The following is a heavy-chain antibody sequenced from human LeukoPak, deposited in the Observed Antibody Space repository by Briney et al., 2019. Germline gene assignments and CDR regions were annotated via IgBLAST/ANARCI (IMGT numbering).Heavy chain of an antibody. Sequence: WGSLRLSCAASGFTFSTFARGWVRQAPGKGLEWVSTTSISSTATYYAGSGKGRFTISRDNSKNTLFLQMSSLRVEDTAVYYCATRPGGTSRRWFDPWGQGTLVIVSS. D-gene: IGHD6-13*01. CDR3: ATRPGGTSRRWFDP. CDR2: TSISSTAT. V-gene: IGHV3-23*01. CDR1: GFTFSTFA. J-gene: IGHJ5*02.